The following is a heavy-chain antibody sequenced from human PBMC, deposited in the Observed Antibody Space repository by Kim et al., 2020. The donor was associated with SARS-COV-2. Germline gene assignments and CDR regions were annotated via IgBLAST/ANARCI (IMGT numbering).Heavy chain of an antibody. D-gene: IGHD3-9*01. CDR1: GFTFSSYA. Sequence: GGSLRLSCAASGFTFSSYAMSWVRQAPGKGLEWVSAISGSGGSTYYADSVKGRFTISRDNSKNTLYLQMNSLRAEDTAVYYCAKDQSSGGNHYDILTGYSIRVRTSGMDVWGQGTTVTVSS. V-gene: IGHV3-23*01. CDR3: AKDQSSGGNHYDILTGYSIRVRTSGMDV. CDR2: ISGSGGST. J-gene: IGHJ6*02.